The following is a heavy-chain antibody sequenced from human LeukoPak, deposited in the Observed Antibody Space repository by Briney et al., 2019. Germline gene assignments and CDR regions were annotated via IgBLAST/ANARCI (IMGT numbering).Heavy chain of an antibody. J-gene: IGHJ4*02. D-gene: IGHD3-22*01. CDR1: GFTFSRYW. CDR3: ARDKGDYDSSGSLFVF. CDR2: IKQDGSEK. V-gene: IGHV3-7*03. Sequence: GGSLRLSCAASGFTFSRYWMSWVRQAPRKGQEWVANIKQDGSEKYYVDSVKGRFTISRDNAKNSLYLQMNSLRAEDTAVYYCARDKGDYDSSGSLFVFGGQGTLVTVSS.